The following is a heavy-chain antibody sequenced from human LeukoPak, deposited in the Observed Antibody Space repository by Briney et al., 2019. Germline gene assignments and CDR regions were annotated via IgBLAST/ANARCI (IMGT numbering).Heavy chain of an antibody. J-gene: IGHJ4*02. V-gene: IGHV1-46*02. Sequence: GASVKVSCKASGYIFKNYNMHWVRQAPGQGLEWMGIINPSGGGTSYAQKFQGRVTMTRDTSISTAYMELSRLRSDDTAVYYCARGNPGIDYWGQGTLVTVSS. D-gene: IGHD1-14*01. CDR3: ARGNPGIDY. CDR1: GYIFKNYN. CDR2: INPSGGGT.